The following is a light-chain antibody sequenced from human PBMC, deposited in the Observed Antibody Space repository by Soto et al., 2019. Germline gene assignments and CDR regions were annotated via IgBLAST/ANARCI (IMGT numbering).Light chain of an antibody. Sequence: QSALTQPASVYGSPGQSITISCAGTMRDVGAYNLVSWYQQHPGRAPQLIIYEVRTRPSGISFRFSGSKSGNTASLTISGLQAEDEADYYCSSYTSKSSLIFGGGTKLTVL. J-gene: IGLJ2*01. CDR1: MRDVGAYNL. CDR2: EVR. CDR3: SSYTSKSSLI. V-gene: IGLV2-14*01.